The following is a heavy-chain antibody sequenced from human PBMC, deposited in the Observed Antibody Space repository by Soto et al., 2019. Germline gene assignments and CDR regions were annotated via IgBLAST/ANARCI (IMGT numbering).Heavy chain of an antibody. CDR1: GFTFSSYA. CDR3: AKDHSGYDDIKDYYYYGMDV. CDR2: ISGSGGST. D-gene: IGHD5-12*01. J-gene: IGHJ6*02. V-gene: IGHV3-23*01. Sequence: GGSLRLSCAASGFTFSSYAMSWVRQAPGKGLEWVSAISGSGGSTYYADSVKGRFTISRDNSKNTLYLQMNSLRAEDTAVYYCAKDHSGYDDIKDYYYYGMDVWGQGTTVTVSS.